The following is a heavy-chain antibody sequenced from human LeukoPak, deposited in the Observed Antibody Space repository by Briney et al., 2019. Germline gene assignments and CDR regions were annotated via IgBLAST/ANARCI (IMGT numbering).Heavy chain of an antibody. CDR2: IIPIFCTA. V-gene: IGHV1-69*05. Sequence: SVKVSCKASGGTFSSYAISWVRQAPGQGLEWMGGIIPIFCTANYAQKFQGRVTITTDESTSTAYMELSSLRSEDTAVYYCAREELELRNWFDPWGQGTLVTVSS. D-gene: IGHD1-7*01. CDR3: AREELELRNWFDP. J-gene: IGHJ5*02. CDR1: GGTFSSYA.